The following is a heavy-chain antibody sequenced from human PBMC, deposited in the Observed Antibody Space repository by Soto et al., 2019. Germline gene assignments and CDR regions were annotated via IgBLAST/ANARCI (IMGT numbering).Heavy chain of an antibody. J-gene: IGHJ6*02. D-gene: IGHD3-3*01. CDR1: GFTVSSNY. Sequence: PGGSLRLSCAASGFTVSSNYMSWVRQAPGKGLEWVSVIYSGGSTYYADSVKGRFTISRDNSKNTLYLQMNSLRAEDTAVYYCAKLVLRFLEWFAAGMDVWGQGTTVTVSS. V-gene: IGHV3-53*01. CDR3: AKLVLRFLEWFAAGMDV. CDR2: IYSGGST.